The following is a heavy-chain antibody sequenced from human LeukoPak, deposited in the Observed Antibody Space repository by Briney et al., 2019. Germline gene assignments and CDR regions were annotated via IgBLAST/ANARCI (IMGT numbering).Heavy chain of an antibody. CDR3: ARFVGACSGGSCYSDS. D-gene: IGHD2-15*01. Sequence: GESLKISCKGSGYSFTSYWIGWVRQMPGKGLEWMGIIYPGDSDTRYSPSFQGQVTISADKSISTAYLQWNSLKASDTAMYYCARFVGACSGGSCYSDSWGQGNLVTVSS. J-gene: IGHJ4*02. CDR2: IYPGDSDT. V-gene: IGHV5-51*01. CDR1: GYSFTSYW.